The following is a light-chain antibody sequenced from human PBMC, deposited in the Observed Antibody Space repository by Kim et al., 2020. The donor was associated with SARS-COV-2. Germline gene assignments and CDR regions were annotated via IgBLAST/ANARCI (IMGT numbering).Light chain of an antibody. CDR1: QSISSW. V-gene: IGKV1-5*03. CDR2: KAS. CDR3: QQYNSYPYT. J-gene: IGKJ2*01. Sequence: DIQMTQSPSTLSASVGDRVTITCRASQSISSWLAWYQQKPGKAPKLLFYKASSLESGVPSRFSGSGSGTEFTLPISSLQPDDFATYYCQQYNSYPYTFGQGTKLEIK.